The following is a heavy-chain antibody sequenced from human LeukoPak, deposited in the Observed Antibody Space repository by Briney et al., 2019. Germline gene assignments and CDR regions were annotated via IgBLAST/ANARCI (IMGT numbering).Heavy chain of an antibody. CDR3: ASPYSSRWYELCY. J-gene: IGHJ4*02. Sequence: GGSLRPSCAASGFTFSSYSMNWVRQAPGKGLEWVSSISSSSSYIYYADSVKGRFTISRDNAKNSLYLQMNSLRAEDTAVYYCASPYSSRWYELCYWGQGTLVTVSS. CDR1: GFTFSSYS. D-gene: IGHD6-13*01. CDR2: ISSSSSYI. V-gene: IGHV3-21*01.